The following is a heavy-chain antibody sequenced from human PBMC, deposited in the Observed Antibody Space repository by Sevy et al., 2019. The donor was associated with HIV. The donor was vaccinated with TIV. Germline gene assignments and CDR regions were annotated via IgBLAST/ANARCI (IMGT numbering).Heavy chain of an antibody. CDR2: ISWNGGRI. V-gene: IGHV3-20*04. CDR1: GFTFDDYG. D-gene: IGHD3-10*01. J-gene: IGHJ4*02. Sequence: GESLKISCAASGFTFDDYGMSWVRQAPGKGLEWVSGISWNGGRIGSADSVKGRFTISKDNAKNSLYLQMNSLRAEDTALYYCATDSGYGSGSYYSFWGKGTLVTVSS. CDR3: ATDSGYGSGSYYSF.